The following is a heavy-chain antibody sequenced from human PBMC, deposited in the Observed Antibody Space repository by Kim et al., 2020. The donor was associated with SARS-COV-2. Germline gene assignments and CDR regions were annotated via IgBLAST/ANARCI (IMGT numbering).Heavy chain of an antibody. V-gene: IGHV4-39*01. D-gene: IGHD3-10*01. CDR3: ARQCTMVRGVIGCA. Sequence: SETLSLTCTVSGGSISSSSYYWGWIRQPPGKGLEWIGSIYYSGSTYYNPSLKSRVTISVDTSKNQFSLKLSSVTAADTAVYYCARQCTMVRGVIGCAWG. J-gene: IGHJ5*01. CDR1: GGSISSSSYY. CDR2: IYYSGST.